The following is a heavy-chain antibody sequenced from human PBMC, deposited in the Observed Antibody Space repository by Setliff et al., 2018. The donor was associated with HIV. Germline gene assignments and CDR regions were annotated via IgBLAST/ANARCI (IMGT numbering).Heavy chain of an antibody. V-gene: IGHV7-4-1*02. CDR1: GYTLTTYG. Sequence: ASVKVSCKASGYTLTTYGISWVRQAPGQGPEWMGWINTNTGNPTYAQDFTGRFVFSLDTSVSTAYLEISSLKAEDIAVYYCARDGYYYDSSGHLAYYFDYWGQGTLVTVSS. D-gene: IGHD3-22*01. CDR3: ARDGYYYDSSGHLAYYFDY. J-gene: IGHJ4*02. CDR2: INTNTGNP.